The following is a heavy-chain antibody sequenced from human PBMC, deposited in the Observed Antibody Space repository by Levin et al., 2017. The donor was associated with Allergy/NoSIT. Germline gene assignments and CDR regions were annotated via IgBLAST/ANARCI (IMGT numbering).Heavy chain of an antibody. CDR2: ISGSGGST. D-gene: IGHD6-6*01. CDR1: GFTFSSYA. CDR3: AKDRYSSSPNKKSSGVIVDY. J-gene: IGHJ4*02. V-gene: IGHV3-23*01. Sequence: GESLKISCAASGFTFSSYAMSWVRQAPGKGLEWVSAISGSGGSTYYADSVKGRFTISRDNSKNTLYLQMNSLRAEDTAVYYCAKDRYSSSPNKKSSGVIVDYWGQGTLVTVSS.